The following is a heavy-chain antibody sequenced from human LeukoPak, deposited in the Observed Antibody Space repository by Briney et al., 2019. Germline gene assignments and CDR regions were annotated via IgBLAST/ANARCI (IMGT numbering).Heavy chain of an antibody. Sequence: PETLSLTCTVSGGSISSYYWSWIRQPPGKGLEWIGYIYYSGSTNYNPSLKSRVTISVDTSKNQFSLKLTSVTAADTAVYYCARDLPYFDSRDNSEGHSFDIRGQGTLVTVSS. CDR2: IYYSGST. J-gene: IGHJ3*02. V-gene: IGHV4-59*12. CDR3: ARDLPYFDSRDNSEGHSFDI. CDR1: GGSISSYY. D-gene: IGHD3-22*01.